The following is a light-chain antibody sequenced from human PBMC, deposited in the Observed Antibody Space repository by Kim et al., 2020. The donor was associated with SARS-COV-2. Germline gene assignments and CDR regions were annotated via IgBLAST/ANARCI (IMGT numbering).Light chain of an antibody. J-gene: IGLJ2*01. CDR3: QVWDGSSDHVV. Sequence: APGETARRTCGGNNIETKSVHWCQQKPGQAPILVIYFDSDRPSGIPERFSGSNSGNTATLTISRVEAADEADYYCQVWDGSSDHVVFGGGTQLTVL. V-gene: IGLV3-21*04. CDR2: FDS. CDR1: NIETKS.